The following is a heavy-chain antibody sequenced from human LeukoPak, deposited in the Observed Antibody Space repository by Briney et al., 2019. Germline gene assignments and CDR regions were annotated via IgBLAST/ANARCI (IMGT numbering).Heavy chain of an antibody. CDR3: ARTIVVVVAATYYFDY. Sequence: SETLSLTCTVSGGSISSYYWSWIRQPPGKGLEWIGYIYYSGSTNYNPSLKSRVTISVDTSKNQFSLKLSSVTAADTAVYYCARTIVVVVAATYYFDYRGQGTLVTVSS. CDR1: GGSISSYY. D-gene: IGHD2-15*01. CDR2: IYYSGST. J-gene: IGHJ4*02. V-gene: IGHV4-59*08.